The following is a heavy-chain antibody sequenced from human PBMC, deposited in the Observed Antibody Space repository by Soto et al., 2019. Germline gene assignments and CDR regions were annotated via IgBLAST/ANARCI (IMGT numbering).Heavy chain of an antibody. V-gene: IGHV4-39*01. J-gene: IGHJ4*02. CDR2: IYYSGST. CDR1: GGSISSNSYY. Sequence: SETLSLTCSVSGGSISSNSYYWVWIRQPPGKGLEWIGSIYYSGSTYYSPSLKSRVTISVDTSKNQFSLKLNSVTAADTAVYYCARGGAPYIIGWYAFDCWGQGTLVTVSS. CDR3: ARGGAPYIIGWYAFDC. D-gene: IGHD6-19*01.